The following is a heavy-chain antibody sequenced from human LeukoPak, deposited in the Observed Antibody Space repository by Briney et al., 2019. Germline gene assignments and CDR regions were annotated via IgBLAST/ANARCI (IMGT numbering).Heavy chain of an antibody. CDR3: ARESGAGAPDRY. Sequence: PGGSLRLFCAASGFTFSSYSMNWVRQAPGKGLEWVSSISSSSSYIYYADSVKGRFTISRDNAKNSLYLQMNSLRAEDTAVYYCARESGAGAPDRYWGQGTLVTVSS. J-gene: IGHJ4*02. V-gene: IGHV3-21*01. CDR1: GFTFSSYS. D-gene: IGHD1-26*01. CDR2: ISSSSSYI.